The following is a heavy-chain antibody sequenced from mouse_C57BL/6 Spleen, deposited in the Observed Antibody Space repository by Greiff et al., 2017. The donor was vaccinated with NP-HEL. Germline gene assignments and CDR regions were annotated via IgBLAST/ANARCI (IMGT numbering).Heavy chain of an antibody. CDR3: ARSYYYGSSYGYFDV. V-gene: IGHV5-17*01. J-gene: IGHJ1*03. CDR2: ISSGSSTI. CDR1: GFTFSDYG. Sequence: DVMLVESGGGLVKPGGSLKLSCAASGFTFSDYGMHWVRPAPEKGLEWVAYISSGSSTIYYADTVKGRFTISRDNAKNTLFLQMTSLRSEDTAMYYCARSYYYGSSYGYFDVWGTGTTVTVSS. D-gene: IGHD1-1*01.